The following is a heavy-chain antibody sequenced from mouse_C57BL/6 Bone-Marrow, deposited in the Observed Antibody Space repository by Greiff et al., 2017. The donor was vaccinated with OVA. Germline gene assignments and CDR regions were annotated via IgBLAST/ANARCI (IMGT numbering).Heavy chain of an antibody. J-gene: IGHJ2*01. CDR1: GFNIKDDY. CDR3: TTWGVIY. CDR2: IDPENGDT. V-gene: IGHV14-4*01. Sequence: VQLQQSGAELVRPGASVKLSCTASGFNIKDDYMHWVKQRPEQGLEWIGWIDPENGDTEYASKFQGKATITADTSSNTAYLQLSSLRSEDTAVDYCTTWGVIYWGQGTTLTGSS.